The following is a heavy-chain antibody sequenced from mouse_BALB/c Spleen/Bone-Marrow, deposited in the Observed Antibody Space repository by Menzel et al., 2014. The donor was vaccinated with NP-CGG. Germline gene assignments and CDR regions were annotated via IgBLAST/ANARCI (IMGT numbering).Heavy chain of an antibody. CDR3: AYYSYDEGGFAF. CDR1: GFNIKDTY. Sequence: VQLQQSGAELVKPGASVKLSCTASGFNIKDTYMHWVKQRPEQGLEWIVGIDPANGNTKYDPKFQGKATITADTSSNTAYLQLSSLTSEDTAVYYCAYYSYDEGGFAFWGQRTLVTVSA. D-gene: IGHD2-14*01. V-gene: IGHV14-3*02. J-gene: IGHJ3*01. CDR2: IDPANGNT.